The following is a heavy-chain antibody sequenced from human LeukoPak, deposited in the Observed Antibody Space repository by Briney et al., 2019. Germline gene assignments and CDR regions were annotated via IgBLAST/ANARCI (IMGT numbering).Heavy chain of an antibody. Sequence: GGSLRLSCAASGFTFSSYSMNWVRQAPGKGLEWVSSISSSSSYICYADSVKGRFTISRDNAKNSLYLQMNSLRAEDTAVYYCARMASGSYYEDYWGQGSLVTVSS. D-gene: IGHD1-26*01. CDR1: GFTFSSYS. CDR3: ARMASGSYYEDY. J-gene: IGHJ4*02. CDR2: ISSSSSYI. V-gene: IGHV3-21*01.